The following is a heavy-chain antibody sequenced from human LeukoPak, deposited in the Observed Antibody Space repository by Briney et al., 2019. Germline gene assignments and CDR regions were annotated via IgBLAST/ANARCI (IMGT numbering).Heavy chain of an antibody. CDR3: AKGLLRGFDP. CDR2: IWYDGRNK. J-gene: IGHJ5*02. Sequence: GSLRLSCAASGFTFSSYGMHWVRQVPGKGLEWVAFIWYDGRNKYYADSVKGRFTISRDNSKNTLYLQMNSLRVEDTAVYYCAKGLLRGFDPWGQGALVTVSS. CDR1: GFTFSSYG. V-gene: IGHV3-30*02.